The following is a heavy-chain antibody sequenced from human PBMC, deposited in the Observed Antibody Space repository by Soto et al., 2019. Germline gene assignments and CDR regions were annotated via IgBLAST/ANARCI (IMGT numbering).Heavy chain of an antibody. CDR2: IYWDDDQ. Sequence: QITLKESGPTLVKPTQTLTLTCTFSGFSLSTDGVGVGWIRQPPGKALEWLALIYWDDDQRYSSSLKTRLTITKDTSKTQVVLTMTNMDPVDTATYYCAHAYGGTSWPNDAFDVWGQGTVVTVSS. CDR3: AHAYGGTSWPNDAFDV. J-gene: IGHJ3*01. CDR1: GFSLSTDGVG. V-gene: IGHV2-5*02. D-gene: IGHD2-2*01.